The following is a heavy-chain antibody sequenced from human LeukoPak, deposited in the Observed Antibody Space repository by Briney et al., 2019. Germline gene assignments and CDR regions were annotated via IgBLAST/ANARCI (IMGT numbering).Heavy chain of an antibody. CDR3: ARGGTLEYFQH. V-gene: IGHV3-48*03. CDR2: ISSSGSTI. CDR1: GFTFSSYE. Sequence: GGSLRLPCAASGFTFSSYEMNWVRQAPGKGLEWVSYISSSGSTIYCADSVKGRFTISRDNAKNSLYLQMNSLRAEDTAVYYCARGGTLEYFQHWGQGTLVTVSS. J-gene: IGHJ1*01.